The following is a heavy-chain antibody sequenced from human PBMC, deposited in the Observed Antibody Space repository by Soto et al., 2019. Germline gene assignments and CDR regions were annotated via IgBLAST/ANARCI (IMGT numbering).Heavy chain of an antibody. CDR2: IIPIFGTA. CDR1: RVAFSKFI. D-gene: IGHD6-19*01. Sequence: SVKVSCKASRVAFSKFIVTWVRQAPGLGLEWVGGIIPIFGTANYAQKFQGRVTITADESTSTSYMEVNNLKSEDTAVYYCAKVRYSSPMGYYYGMDVWGQGTTVTVSS. J-gene: IGHJ6*02. V-gene: IGHV1-69*13. CDR3: AKVRYSSPMGYYYGMDV.